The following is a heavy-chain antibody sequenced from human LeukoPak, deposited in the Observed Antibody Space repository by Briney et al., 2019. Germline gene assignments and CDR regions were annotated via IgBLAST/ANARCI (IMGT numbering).Heavy chain of an antibody. D-gene: IGHD2-15*01. Sequence: ASVTVSCKASGYTFTSYYMHWVRQAPGQGLEWMGIINPSGGSTSYAQKFQGRVTMTRDTSTSTVYMELSSLRSEDTAVYYCARDHLYSQGSYGRTGQYCSGGSCYADEEGYWGQGTLVTVSS. V-gene: IGHV1-46*01. J-gene: IGHJ4*02. CDR2: INPSGGST. CDR1: GYTFTSYY. CDR3: ARDHLYSQGSYGRTGQYCSGGSCYADEEGY.